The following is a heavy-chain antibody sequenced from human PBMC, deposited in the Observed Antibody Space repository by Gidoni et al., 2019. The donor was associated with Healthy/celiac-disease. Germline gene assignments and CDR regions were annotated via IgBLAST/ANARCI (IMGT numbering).Heavy chain of an antibody. Sequence: EVQLLESGGGLVQPGGSLRLSCAASGFTFSSSAMSWVRQAPGKGLEWVSVISGSGGSTYYADSVKGRFTISRDNSENTLYLQMNSLRAEDTAVYYCAKDRAFGVVNPVDFWGQGTLVTVSS. CDR1: GFTFSSSA. D-gene: IGHD3-3*01. V-gene: IGHV3-23*01. J-gene: IGHJ4*02. CDR2: ISGSGGST. CDR3: AKDRAFGVVNPVDF.